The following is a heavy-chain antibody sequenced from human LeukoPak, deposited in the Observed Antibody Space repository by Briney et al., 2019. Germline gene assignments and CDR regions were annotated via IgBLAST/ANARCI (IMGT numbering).Heavy chain of an antibody. D-gene: IGHD3-10*01. CDR3: ARGGYGSGWDYMDV. CDR1: GGSISSSSYY. J-gene: IGHJ6*03. CDR2: IYYSGST. Sequence: SETLSLTCTVSGGSISSSSYYWGWIRQPPGKGLEWIGSIYYSGSTYYNPSLKSRVTISVDTSKNQFSLKLSSVTAADTAVYYCARGGYGSGWDYMDVWGKGTTVTVSS. V-gene: IGHV4-39*01.